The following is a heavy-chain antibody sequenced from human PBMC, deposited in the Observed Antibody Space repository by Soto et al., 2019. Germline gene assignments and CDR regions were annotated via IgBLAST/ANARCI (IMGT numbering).Heavy chain of an antibody. CDR1: GGSLSTNP. CDR3: ARRDSVGFFRFFDS. CDR2: TGSGTGPG. D-gene: IGHD3-10*01. V-gene: IGHV1-69*06. J-gene: IGHJ4*02. Sequence: QVQLVQSGTEVKKPGSSVKVSCKTSGGSLSTNPISWVRQAPGQGLEWMGGTGSGTGPGNHAQKFQGRLTVPADKSMGTVYMELINLSSEDTAVYYCARRDSVGFFRFFDSWGQGTLVTVSS.